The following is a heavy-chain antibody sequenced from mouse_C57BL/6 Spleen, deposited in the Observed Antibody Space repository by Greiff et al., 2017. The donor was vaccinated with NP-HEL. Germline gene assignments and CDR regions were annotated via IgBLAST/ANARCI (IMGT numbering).Heavy chain of an antibody. J-gene: IGHJ1*03. Sequence: DVQLQESGGDLVKPGGSLKLSCAASGFTFSSYGMSWVRQTPDKRLEWVATISSGGSYTYYPDSVKGRFTISRDNAKNTLYLQMSSLKSEDTAMYYCARHYGSSYVGWYFDVWGTGTTVTVSS. CDR1: GFTFSSYG. CDR3: ARHYGSSYVGWYFDV. V-gene: IGHV5-6*01. CDR2: ISSGGSYT. D-gene: IGHD1-1*01.